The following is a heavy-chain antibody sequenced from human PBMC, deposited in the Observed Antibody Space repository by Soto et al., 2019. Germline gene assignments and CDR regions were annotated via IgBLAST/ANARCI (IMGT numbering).Heavy chain of an antibody. D-gene: IGHD3-10*01. J-gene: IGHJ4*02. Sequence: SETLSLTCAVSGVSISSGNWWTWVRQSPQRGLEYIGEIFHDGTANYYPSFERRVAISVDTSKNQFSLNLNSVTAADTAISFCARLVYDTRLNYMYFDFWGQGTLVTVSS. CDR1: GVSISSGNW. CDR2: IFHDGTA. CDR3: ARLVYDTRLNYMYFDF. V-gene: IGHV4-4*02.